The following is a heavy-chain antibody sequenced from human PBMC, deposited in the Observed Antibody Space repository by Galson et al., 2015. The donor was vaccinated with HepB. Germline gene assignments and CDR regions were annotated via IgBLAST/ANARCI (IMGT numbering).Heavy chain of an antibody. D-gene: IGHD1/OR15-1a*01. CDR2: IDKCSTT. CDR1: RFTFSSSC. V-gene: IGHV3-74*01. CDR3: ARSWNRVLDY. J-gene: IGHJ4*02. Sequence: SLRLSCAASRFTFSSSCMNWVRQAPGKGLVWVARIDKCSTTVYAAFVEGRRTTTTDNTENTVIQQMNSLRADDTAVDFCARSWNRVLDYRGQGTMVTASS.